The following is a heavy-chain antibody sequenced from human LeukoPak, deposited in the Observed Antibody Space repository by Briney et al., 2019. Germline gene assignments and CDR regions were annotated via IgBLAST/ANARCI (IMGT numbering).Heavy chain of an antibody. CDR2: ISSRSSYI. CDR3: ARDGGVSGYDLLDY. D-gene: IGHD5-12*01. CDR1: GFTFSRYN. Sequence: GGSLRLSCAGSGFTFSRYNMNWFRQAPGKGLESVSSISSRSSYIFYADSVKGRFTISRDNAKNSVFLQMNSLTVEDTAVYYCARDGGVSGYDLLDYWGQGTLVTVSS. V-gene: IGHV3-21*01. J-gene: IGHJ4*02.